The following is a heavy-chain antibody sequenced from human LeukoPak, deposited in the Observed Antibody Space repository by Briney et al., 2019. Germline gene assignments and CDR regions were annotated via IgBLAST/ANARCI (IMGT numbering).Heavy chain of an antibody. V-gene: IGHV3-15*01. D-gene: IGHD6-19*01. Sequence: PGGSLRPSCAASGLTLRNAWMGWVRRAPGRGREWVGGIKSKTDGGTTDYAAPVKGRFTISRDDSKNTLYLQMNSLKTEDTAVYYCTTDRRIRWLGRGDYWGQGTLVTVSS. J-gene: IGHJ4*02. CDR3: TTDRRIRWLGRGDY. CDR2: IKSKTDGGTT. CDR1: GLTLRNAW.